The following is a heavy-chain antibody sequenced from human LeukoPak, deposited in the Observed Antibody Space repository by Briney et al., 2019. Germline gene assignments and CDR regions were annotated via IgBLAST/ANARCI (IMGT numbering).Heavy chain of an antibody. D-gene: IGHD4-17*01. J-gene: IGHJ6*03. CDR3: AKSPPFYGDQYYYYMDV. CDR1: GFTFSSYE. Sequence: PGGSLRLSCAASGFTFSSYEMNWVRQAPGKGLEWVSAISGSGGSTYYADSVKGRFTISRDNSKNTLYLQMNSLRAEDTAVYYCAKSPPFYGDQYYYYMDVWGKGTTVTISS. V-gene: IGHV3-23*01. CDR2: ISGSGGST.